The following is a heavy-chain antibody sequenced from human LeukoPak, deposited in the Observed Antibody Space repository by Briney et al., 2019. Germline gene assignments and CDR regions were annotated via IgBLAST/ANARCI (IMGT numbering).Heavy chain of an antibody. CDR1: GYTFTSYG. Sequence: GASVKVSCKASGYTFTSYGISWVRQAPGQGLEWMGWISAYNGNTNYAQKLQGRVTMTTDTSTSTAYIELRSLRSDDTAVYYCARDREDDFWSGYSGPYFDYWGQGTLVTVSS. D-gene: IGHD3-3*01. J-gene: IGHJ4*02. CDR3: ARDREDDFWSGYSGPYFDY. V-gene: IGHV1-18*01. CDR2: ISAYNGNT.